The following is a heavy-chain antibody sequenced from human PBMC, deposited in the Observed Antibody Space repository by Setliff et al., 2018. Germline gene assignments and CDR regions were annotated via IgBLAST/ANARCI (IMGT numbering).Heavy chain of an antibody. CDR3: ASHPRVTIFGVVAFDY. J-gene: IGHJ4*02. Sequence: SETLSLTCTVSGGSISNYYWSWIRQPPGKGLEWIGYIYYSGTTNSIPSLKSRVTISVDTSKNQFSLKLSSVTAADTAAYYCASHPRVTIFGVVAFDYWGQGILVTVSS. D-gene: IGHD3-3*01. V-gene: IGHV4-59*08. CDR2: IYYSGTT. CDR1: GGSISNYY.